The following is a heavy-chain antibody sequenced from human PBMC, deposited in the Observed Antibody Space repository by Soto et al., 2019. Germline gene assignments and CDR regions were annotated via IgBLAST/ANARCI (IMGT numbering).Heavy chain of an antibody. D-gene: IGHD3-10*01. CDR2: INHSGST. J-gene: IGHJ5*02. CDR3: ARGPAGFGELGDRNWFDP. CDR1: GGSFSGYY. Sequence: SETLSLTCAVYGGSFSGYYWSWIRQPPGKGLEWIGEINHSGSTNYNPSLKSRVTISVDTSKNQFSLKLSSVTAADTAVYYCARGPAGFGELGDRNWFDPWGQGTLVTVSS. V-gene: IGHV4-34*01.